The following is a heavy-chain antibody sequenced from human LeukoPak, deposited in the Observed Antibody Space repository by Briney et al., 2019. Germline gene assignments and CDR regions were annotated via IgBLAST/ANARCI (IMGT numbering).Heavy chain of an antibody. CDR1: GFTFSSHS. V-gene: IGHV3-21*01. Sequence: GGSLRLSCLTSGFTFSSHSMTWVRQAPGKGLEWVSSITSRSSSIYYADSVRGRFTISRDNAKNSLYLQMNSLRAEDTAVFYWGRLEADSSGYYGLLYWGQGTLVTVSS. CDR3: GRLEADSSGYYGLLY. D-gene: IGHD3-22*01. CDR2: ITSRSSSI. J-gene: IGHJ4*02.